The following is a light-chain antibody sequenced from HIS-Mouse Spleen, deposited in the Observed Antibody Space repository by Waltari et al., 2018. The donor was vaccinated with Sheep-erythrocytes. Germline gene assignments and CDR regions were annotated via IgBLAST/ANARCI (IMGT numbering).Light chain of an antibody. CDR3: SSYAGSNNWV. CDR2: EVS. CDR1: SSDVGGYNY. V-gene: IGLV2-8*01. Sequence: QSALTQPPSASGSPGQSVTISCTGTSSDVGGYNYVSWYQQHPGNAPNLMLYEVSKRPSGVPVRFSGAKAGNTASLTVSGLQAEDEADYYCSSYAGSNNWVFGGGTKLTVL. J-gene: IGLJ3*02.